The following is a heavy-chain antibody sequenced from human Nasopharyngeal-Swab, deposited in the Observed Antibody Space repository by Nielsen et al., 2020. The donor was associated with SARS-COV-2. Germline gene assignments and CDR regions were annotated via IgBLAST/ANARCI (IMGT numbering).Heavy chain of an antibody. J-gene: IGHJ3*02. Sequence: SETLSLTCTVSGGSISSYYWSWIRQPPGKGLEWIGYIYYSGSTNYNPSLKSRVTISVDTSKNQFSLKLSSVTAADTAVYYCARQDYVRAFDIWGQGTMATVSS. CDR2: IYYSGST. CDR1: GGSISSYY. CDR3: ARQDYVRAFDI. D-gene: IGHD3-10*02. V-gene: IGHV4-59*08.